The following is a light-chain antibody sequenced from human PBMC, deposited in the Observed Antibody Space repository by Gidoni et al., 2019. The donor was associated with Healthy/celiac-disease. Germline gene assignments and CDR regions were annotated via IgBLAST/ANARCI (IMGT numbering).Light chain of an antibody. J-gene: IGKJ1*01. Sequence: DIQLTQSPSSLSASVGDRVTITCRASQSISSYLNWYQQNPGQEPKLLIYDASSLQSGVPSRFSGSGSGTDFTLTISSMQHEDFVTNYCKQSYSTPQTFGQGTKVEIK. CDR2: DAS. CDR3: KQSYSTPQT. CDR1: QSISSY. V-gene: IGKV1-39*01.